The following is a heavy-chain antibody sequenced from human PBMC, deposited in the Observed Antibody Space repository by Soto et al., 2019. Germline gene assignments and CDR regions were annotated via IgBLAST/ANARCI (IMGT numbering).Heavy chain of an antibody. J-gene: IGHJ4*02. D-gene: IGHD3-10*01. CDR2: MNPNSGNK. CDR1: GYTFTSYD. Sequence: QVQLVQSGAEVKKPGASVKVSCKASGYTFTSYDINWVRQATGQGLEWMGWMNPNSGNKGYAQKFQGRVTMTRNTSISTAYMELSSLRSEDTAVYYCARGTMGYYYGSGSYSTFGYWGQGTLVTVSS. V-gene: IGHV1-8*01. CDR3: ARGTMGYYYGSGSYSTFGY.